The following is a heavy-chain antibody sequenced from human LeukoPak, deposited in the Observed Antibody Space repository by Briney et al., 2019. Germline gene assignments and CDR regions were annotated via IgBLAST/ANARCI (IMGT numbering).Heavy chain of an antibody. V-gene: IGHV4-61*01. CDR3: ARVASMYYYDSSGYYYDY. Sequence: SETLSLTCTVSGVSVSSGSYYWSWIRQPPGKGLEWIGYIYYSGSTNYNPSLKSRVTISVDTSKNQFSLKLSSVTAADTAVYYCARVASMYYYDSSGYYYDYWGQGTLVTVSS. D-gene: IGHD3-22*01. CDR2: IYYSGST. J-gene: IGHJ4*02. CDR1: GVSVSSGSYY.